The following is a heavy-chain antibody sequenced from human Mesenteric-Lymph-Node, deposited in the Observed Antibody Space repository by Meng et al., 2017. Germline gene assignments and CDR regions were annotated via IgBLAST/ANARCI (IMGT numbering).Heavy chain of an antibody. Sequence: QVQLQESGPGLVKPSQTLSLTCTVSGDSISSGEYFWSWIRQPPGKGLEWIGYMDYRGSTFYNPSLKSRVTISVDTSKNQFSLKLSSVTAADTAVYYCARGPTTYFDYWGQGTLVTASS. CDR2: MDYRGST. V-gene: IGHV4-30-4*01. CDR3: ARGPTTYFDY. J-gene: IGHJ4*02. CDR1: GDSISSGEYF. D-gene: IGHD4-17*01.